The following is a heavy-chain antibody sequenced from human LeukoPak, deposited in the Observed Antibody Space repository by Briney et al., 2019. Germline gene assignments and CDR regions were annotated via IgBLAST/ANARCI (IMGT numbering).Heavy chain of an antibody. V-gene: IGHV4-39*07. J-gene: IGHJ6*02. CDR1: GGSISSSSYY. Sequence: SETLSLTCTVSGGSISSSSYYWGWIRQPPGKGLEWIGSIYYSGSTYYNPSLKSRVTISVDTSKNQFSLKLSSVTAADTAVYYCARVGRYSVRGVIPYGMDVWGQGTTVTVSS. CDR3: ARVGRYSVRGVIPYGMDV. CDR2: IYYSGST. D-gene: IGHD3-10*01.